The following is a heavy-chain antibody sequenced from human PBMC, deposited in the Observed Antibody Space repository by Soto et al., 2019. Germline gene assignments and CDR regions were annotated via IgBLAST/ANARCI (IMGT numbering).Heavy chain of an antibody. D-gene: IGHD4-17*01. Sequence: GESLKISCKGSGYTFTTYWIAWLRQMPGKGLECMGIIYPDDSDTRYSPSFQGQVTISVDKSIRTAFLHWSSLTASDTAMYYCARASTVTTFPFDYWGQGTLVTVSS. CDR3: ARASTVTTFPFDY. J-gene: IGHJ4*02. CDR2: IYPDDSDT. V-gene: IGHV5-51*01. CDR1: GYTFTTYW.